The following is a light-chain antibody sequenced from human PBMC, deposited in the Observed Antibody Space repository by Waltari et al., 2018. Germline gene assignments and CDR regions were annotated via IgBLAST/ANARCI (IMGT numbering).Light chain of an antibody. CDR1: QSVLYSSNNKNY. CDR3: QQYYTTPLT. Sequence: DIMMTQSPESLAVSLGERATINCKSSQSVLYSSNNKNYLAWYQQKPGQTPKLLIYWASTRESGVPDRFSGRGSGTDFTLTISSLQAEDVAVYYCQQYYTTPLTFGGGTKVEIK. V-gene: IGKV4-1*01. CDR2: WAS. J-gene: IGKJ4*01.